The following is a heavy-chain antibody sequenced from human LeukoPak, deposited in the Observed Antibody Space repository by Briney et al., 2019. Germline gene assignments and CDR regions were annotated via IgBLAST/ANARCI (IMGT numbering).Heavy chain of an antibody. J-gene: IGHJ3*02. CDR2: IYSGGST. CDR1: GFTFDDYG. D-gene: IGHD2-15*01. CDR3: ARGYSAWWPPNAFDI. Sequence: GGSLRLSCAASGFTFDDYGMSWVRQAPGKGLEWVSVIYSGGSTYYADSVKGRFTISRDNSKNTLYLQMNSLRAEDTAVYYCARGYSAWWPPNAFDIWGQGTMVTVSS. V-gene: IGHV3-53*01.